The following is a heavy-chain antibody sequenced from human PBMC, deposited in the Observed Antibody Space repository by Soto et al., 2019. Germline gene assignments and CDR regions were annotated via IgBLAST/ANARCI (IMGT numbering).Heavy chain of an antibody. J-gene: IGHJ5*02. CDR3: TRLYNNFKFDP. CDR1: GFSFNIAW. Sequence: GGSLRLSCAASGFSFNIAWMNWVRQAPGKGLEWVGRIKSKTDGGTTDYAAPAKGRFSISRDDSKNTVYLQMNSLKIEDTAVYYCTRLYNNFKFDPWGQGTLVTVSS. D-gene: IGHD3-10*01. V-gene: IGHV3-15*01. CDR2: IKSKTDGGTT.